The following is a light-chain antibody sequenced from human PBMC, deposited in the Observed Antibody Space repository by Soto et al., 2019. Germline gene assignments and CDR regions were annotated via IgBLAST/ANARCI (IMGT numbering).Light chain of an antibody. CDR1: QSILYNSNDKTY. CDR3: QQYFVAPYT. CDR2: CAS. V-gene: IGKV4-1*01. Sequence: DIVMTQSPDSLAVSLGERATINCKSNQSILYNSNDKTYLAWYQLKPGQPPALLIYCASTRASGVPDRFSGSGSGTDFALTISSLQAEDVAIYFCQQYFVAPYTFGQGTKLEI. J-gene: IGKJ2*01.